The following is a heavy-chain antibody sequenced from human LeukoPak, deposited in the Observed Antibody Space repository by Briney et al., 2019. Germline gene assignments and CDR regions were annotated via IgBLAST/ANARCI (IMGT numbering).Heavy chain of an antibody. CDR1: GGTFSSYA. V-gene: IGHV1-2*02. Sequence: GASVKVSCKASGGTFSSYAISWVRQAPGQGLEWMGWINPNSGGTNYAQKFQGRVTMTRDTSISTAYMELSRLRSDDTAVYYCARQYNWNYASPDAFDIWGQGTMVTVSS. CDR2: INPNSGGT. J-gene: IGHJ3*02. D-gene: IGHD1-7*01. CDR3: ARQYNWNYASPDAFDI.